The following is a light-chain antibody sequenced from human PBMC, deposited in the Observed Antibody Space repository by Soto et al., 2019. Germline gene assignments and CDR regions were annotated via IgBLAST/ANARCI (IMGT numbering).Light chain of an antibody. CDR3: TSYSSSDIFYV. V-gene: IGLV2-14*01. CDR1: SSDIGGYYY. CDR2: QVT. Sequence: QSALTQPASVSGSPGQSITISCTGTSSDIGGYYYVSWYQHHPGKAPKLLIYQVTNRPSGVSNRFSGSKSGNTASLTISGLQADDGADYYCTSYSSSDIFYVFGTGIKLTVL. J-gene: IGLJ1*01.